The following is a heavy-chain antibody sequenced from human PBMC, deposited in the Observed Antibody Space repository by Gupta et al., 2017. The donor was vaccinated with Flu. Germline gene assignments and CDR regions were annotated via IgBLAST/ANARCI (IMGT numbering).Heavy chain of an antibody. J-gene: IGHJ4*02. D-gene: IGHD2-2*02. V-gene: IGHV4-39*01. CDR2: IYYSGNT. CDR1: GGSISSSSYY. CDR3: ARGGYCSGTSCHIGSFDY. Sequence: QLQLQESGPGLVKLSETLSLTCTVSGGSISSSSYYWGWVRQPPGKGLEWIGSIYYSGNTYYNASLKSRVSISVDTSKNQISLNLSSVTAADTAVYYCARGGYCSGTSCHIGSFDYWGQGTLVTVSS.